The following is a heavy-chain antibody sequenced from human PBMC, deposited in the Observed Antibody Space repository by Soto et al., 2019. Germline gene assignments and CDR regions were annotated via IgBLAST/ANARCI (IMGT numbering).Heavy chain of an antibody. J-gene: IGHJ4*02. CDR2: IVPIFGTA. D-gene: IGHD6-6*01. CDR3: ARDNLFLSVQAQSRSSSSDY. CDR1: GGTFSSYA. V-gene: IGHV1-69*13. Sequence: GASVKVSCKASGGTFSSYAISWVRQAPGQGLEWMGGIVPIFGTANYAQKFQGRVTITADESTSTAYMELSSLRSEDTAVYYCARDNLFLSVQAQSRSSSSDYRGQRTPVTVSS.